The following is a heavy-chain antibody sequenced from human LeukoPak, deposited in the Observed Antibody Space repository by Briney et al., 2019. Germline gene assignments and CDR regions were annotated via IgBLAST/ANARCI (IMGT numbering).Heavy chain of an antibody. J-gene: IGHJ6*03. CDR1: GGTFSSYA. CDR3: TRGDYYGSGSYQNSKYYYLDV. CDR2: FIPIFGTA. V-gene: IGHV1-69*13. Sequence: ASVKVSCKASGGTFSSYAISWVRQAPGQGLEWMGGFIPIFGTANYAQKFQGRVTITADESTSTAYMELSSLTSDDTAVYYCTRGDYYGSGSYQNSKYYYLDVWGKGTTVTISS. D-gene: IGHD3-10*01.